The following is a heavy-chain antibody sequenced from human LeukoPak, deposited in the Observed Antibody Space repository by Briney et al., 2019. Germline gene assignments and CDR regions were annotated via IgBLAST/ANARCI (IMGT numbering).Heavy chain of an antibody. V-gene: IGHV3-23*01. CDR2: ISGSGGST. CDR1: GFTFSSYG. J-gene: IGHJ3*02. D-gene: IGHD2-15*01. Sequence: GGSLRLSCAASGFTFSSYGMSWVRQAPGKGLEWVSAISGSGGSTYYADSVKGRFTISRDNSKNTLYLQMNSLRAEDTAVYYCASQKRYCSGGSCYSAGAFDIWGQGTMVTVSS. CDR3: ASQKRYCSGGSCYSAGAFDI.